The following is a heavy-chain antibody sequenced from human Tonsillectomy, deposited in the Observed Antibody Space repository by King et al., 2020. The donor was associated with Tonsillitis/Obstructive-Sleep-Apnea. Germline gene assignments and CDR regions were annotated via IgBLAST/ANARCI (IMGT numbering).Heavy chain of an antibody. Sequence: VQLVQSGAEVKKPGSSVKVSCKASGGTFSSYDISWVRQAPGQGCEWMGGIISIFGTANHAKKFQGNVTSTAEESTSTAYMELSSLRSEDTAVYYCASQGGSLTADAFDIWGQGTMVTVSS. CDR2: IISIFGTA. CDR3: ASQGGSLTADAFDI. J-gene: IGHJ3*02. D-gene: IGHD6-13*01. V-gene: IGHV1-69*01. CDR1: GGTFSSYD.